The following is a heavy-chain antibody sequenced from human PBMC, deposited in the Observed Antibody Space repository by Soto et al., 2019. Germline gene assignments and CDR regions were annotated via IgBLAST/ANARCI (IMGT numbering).Heavy chain of an antibody. J-gene: IGHJ4*02. CDR1: GYTFTRSG. Sequence: ASVKVSCKASGYTFTRSGISWVRQAPGQGPEWMGWISSYNGDTNYAQKLQGRVTMTTDASTSTAYMELRSLRSDDTAVYYCASVSMVRGVINSFDYWGQGTLVTVSS. D-gene: IGHD3-10*01. CDR3: ASVSMVRGVINSFDY. CDR2: ISSYNGDT. V-gene: IGHV1-18*01.